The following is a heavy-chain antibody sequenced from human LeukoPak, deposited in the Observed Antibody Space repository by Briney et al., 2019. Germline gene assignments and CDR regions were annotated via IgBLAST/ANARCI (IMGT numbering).Heavy chain of an antibody. D-gene: IGHD4-17*01. CDR1: GFTFSSYS. Sequence: PGGSLRLSCAASGFTFSSYSMNWVRQAPGKGLEWVSSISSSSSYIYYADSVEGRFTISRDNAKNSLYLQMNSLRAEDTAVYYCARGGIYGDYPIYFDYWGQGTLVTVSS. CDR2: ISSSSSYI. V-gene: IGHV3-21*01. J-gene: IGHJ4*02. CDR3: ARGGIYGDYPIYFDY.